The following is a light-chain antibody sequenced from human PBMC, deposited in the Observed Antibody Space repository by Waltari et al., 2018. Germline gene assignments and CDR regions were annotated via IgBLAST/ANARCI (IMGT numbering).Light chain of an antibody. CDR2: WAS. CDR1: QGVLYSSNNKNY. CDR3: QQYYSTPIT. Sequence: DIVMTQSPDSLAVSLGERATINCKSSQGVLYSSNNKNYLAWYQQKPGQPPKLLIYWASTRGSGVPDRFSGSGSGTDFTLTISSLQAEDVAVYYCQQYYSTPITFGQGTRLEIK. J-gene: IGKJ5*01. V-gene: IGKV4-1*01.